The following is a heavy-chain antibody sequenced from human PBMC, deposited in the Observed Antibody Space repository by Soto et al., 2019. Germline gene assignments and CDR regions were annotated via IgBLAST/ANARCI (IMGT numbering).Heavy chain of an antibody. CDR3: ARENPFYDILTSYSYFDY. CDR1: GGSIKSYY. D-gene: IGHD3-9*01. Sequence: QVQLQESGPGLVKPSETLSLTCTVSGGSIKSYYWSWIRQTAGKGLEWIGRIYTSGSTNYNPSLKSRVTMSVDTSKKQFSLKLSSVTAADTAVYYCARENPFYDILTSYSYFDYWGQGTLVTVSS. CDR2: IYTSGST. V-gene: IGHV4-4*07. J-gene: IGHJ4*02.